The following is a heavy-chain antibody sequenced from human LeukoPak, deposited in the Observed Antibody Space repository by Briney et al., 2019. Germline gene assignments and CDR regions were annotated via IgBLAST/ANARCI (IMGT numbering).Heavy chain of an antibody. CDR1: GFTVSNKY. J-gene: IGHJ5*02. Sequence: GSLRLSCAASGFTVSNKYMTWVRQPPGKGLEWIGEINHSGSTNYNPSLKSRVTISVDTSKNQFSLKLSSVTAADTAVYYCARGKGAGYVIVGFDPWGQGTLVTVSS. CDR2: INHSGST. CDR3: ARGKGAGYVIVGFDP. V-gene: IGHV4-34*01. D-gene: IGHD5-12*01.